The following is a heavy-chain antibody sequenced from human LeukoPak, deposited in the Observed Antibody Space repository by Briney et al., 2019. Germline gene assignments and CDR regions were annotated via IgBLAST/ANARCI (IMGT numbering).Heavy chain of an antibody. CDR3: ARVLWAAGSYYGFDY. V-gene: IGHV1-2*02. Sequence: ASVKVSCKASGYTFTGYYMHWVRQAPGQGLEWMGWINPNSGGTSYAQKFQGRVTMTRDTSISTAYMELSRLRSDDTAVYYCARVLWAAGSYYGFDYWGQGTLVTVSS. CDR2: INPNSGGT. CDR1: GYTFTGYY. J-gene: IGHJ4*02. D-gene: IGHD1-26*01.